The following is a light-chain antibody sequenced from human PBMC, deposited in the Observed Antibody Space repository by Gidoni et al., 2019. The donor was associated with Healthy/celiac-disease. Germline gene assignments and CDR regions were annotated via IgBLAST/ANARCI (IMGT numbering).Light chain of an antibody. CDR3: QQYYSTPPT. CDR2: WAS. J-gene: IGKJ2*01. V-gene: IGKV4-1*01. CDR1: QSVLYSSNNKNY. Sequence: DIVMTQSPDSLPVSLCERATITCKSSQSVLYSSNNKNYIAWYQQKPGQPPKLLIYWASTRESGVPDRLSGSGSGTDFTLTISSLQAEDVAVYYCQQYYSTPPTFGQGTKLEIK.